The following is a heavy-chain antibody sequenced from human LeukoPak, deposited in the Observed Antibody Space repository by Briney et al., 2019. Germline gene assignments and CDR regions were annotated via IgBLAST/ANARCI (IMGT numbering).Heavy chain of an antibody. J-gene: IGHJ6*03. Sequence: SETLSLTCTVSGGSISSSSYYWGWIRQPPGKGLEWIGSIYYSGSTYYNPSLKSRVTISVDTSKNQFSLKLSFVTAADTAVYYCARHFGYCSGGSCYGDLYYYYYMDVWGKGTTVTISS. D-gene: IGHD2-15*01. CDR1: GGSISSSSYY. CDR2: IYYSGST. CDR3: ARHFGYCSGGSCYGDLYYYYYMDV. V-gene: IGHV4-39*01.